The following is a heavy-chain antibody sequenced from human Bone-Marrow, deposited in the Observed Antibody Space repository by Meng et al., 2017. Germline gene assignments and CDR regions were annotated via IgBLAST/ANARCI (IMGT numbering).Heavy chain of an antibody. D-gene: IGHD3-10*01. V-gene: IGHV3-33*08. CDR1: GFTFRGHY. CDR2: IWYDGSNK. Sequence: VDVVRFGGDLVQPGGFLRFSCAASGFTFRGHYMDWVRQAPGKGLEWVAVIWYDGSNKYYADSVKGRFTISRDNSKNTLYLQMNSLRAEDTAVYYCARDVRFGEYYFDYWGQGTLVTVSS. CDR3: ARDVRFGEYYFDY. J-gene: IGHJ4*02.